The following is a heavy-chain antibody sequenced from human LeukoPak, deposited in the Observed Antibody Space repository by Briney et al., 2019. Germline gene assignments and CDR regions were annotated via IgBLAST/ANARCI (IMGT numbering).Heavy chain of an antibody. Sequence: PGGSLRLSCAASGFTFSSYEMNWVRQARGKGLEWVSYISSSGSTRDYADSVKGRFTISRDNAKNSLYLQMNSLRAEDTAVYYRAREASSSGFDYWGQGTLVTVSS. D-gene: IGHD6-6*01. CDR3: AREASSSGFDY. J-gene: IGHJ4*02. V-gene: IGHV3-48*03. CDR1: GFTFSSYE. CDR2: ISSSGSTR.